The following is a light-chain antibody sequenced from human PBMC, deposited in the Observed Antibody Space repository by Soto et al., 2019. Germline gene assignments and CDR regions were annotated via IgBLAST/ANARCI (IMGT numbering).Light chain of an antibody. CDR3: QQYYSYPWT. CDR2: GAS. J-gene: IGKJ1*01. CDR1: QSVGLS. Sequence: EVVLTQSPATLSLSPGGRATLSCRASQSVGLSLAWYQQKPGQAPRLLIYGASTRATGIPARFSGSGSGTEFTLTISCLQSEDFATYYCQQYYSYPWTFGQGTKV. V-gene: IGKV3-15*01.